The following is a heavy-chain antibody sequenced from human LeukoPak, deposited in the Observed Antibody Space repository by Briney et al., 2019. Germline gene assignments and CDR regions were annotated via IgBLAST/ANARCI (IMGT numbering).Heavy chain of an antibody. V-gene: IGHV3-48*03. D-gene: IGHD3-16*02. J-gene: IGHJ4*02. Sequence: GGSLRLSCAASGFTFSSYEMNWVRQAPGKGLEWVSYISSSGSTIYYADSVKGRFTISRDNAKNSLYLQMNSLRAEDTAVYYCARVTFGGVIVITDYFDYWGQGTLVTVSS. CDR2: ISSSGSTI. CDR1: GFTFSSYE. CDR3: ARVTFGGVIVITDYFDY.